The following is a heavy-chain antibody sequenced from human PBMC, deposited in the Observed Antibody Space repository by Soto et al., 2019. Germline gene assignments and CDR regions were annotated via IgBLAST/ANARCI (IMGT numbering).Heavy chain of an antibody. CDR1: GGSISSYY. D-gene: IGHD2-2*01. Sequence: SETLSLTCTVSGGSISSYYWSWIRQPPGKGLEWIGYIYYSGSTNYNPSLKSRVTISVDTSKNQFSLKLSSVTAADTAVYYCARGGWVPAATSWRWSYYGMDVWGQGTTVTVSS. CDR3: ARGGWVPAATSWRWSYYGMDV. CDR2: IYYSGST. J-gene: IGHJ6*02. V-gene: IGHV4-59*01.